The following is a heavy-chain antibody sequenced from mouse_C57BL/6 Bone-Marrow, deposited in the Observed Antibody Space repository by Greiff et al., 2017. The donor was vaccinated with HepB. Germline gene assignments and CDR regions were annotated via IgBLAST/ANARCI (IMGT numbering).Heavy chain of an antibody. J-gene: IGHJ3*01. CDR2: IDPETGGT. D-gene: IGHD2-12*01. Sequence: QVQLQQSGAELARPGASVTLSCKASGYTFTDYEMHWVKQTPVHGLEWIGAIDPETGGTAYNQKFKGKAILTADKSSSTAYMELRSLTSEDSAVYYCDSAWFAYWGQGTLVTVSA. CDR3: DSAWFAY. V-gene: IGHV1-15*01. CDR1: GYTFTDYE.